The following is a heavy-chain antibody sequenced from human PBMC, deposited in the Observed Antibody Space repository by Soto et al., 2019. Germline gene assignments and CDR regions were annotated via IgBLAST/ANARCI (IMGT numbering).Heavy chain of an antibody. Sequence: GGSLRLSCAASGFTVSSNYMSWVRQAPGKGLEWVSVIYSGGSTYYADSVKGRFTISRDNSKNTLYLQMNSLRAEDTAVYYCASRNHTAMVINYWGQGTLVTVSS. CDR3: ASRNHTAMVINY. CDR2: IYSGGST. D-gene: IGHD5-18*01. V-gene: IGHV3-53*01. J-gene: IGHJ4*02. CDR1: GFTVSSNY.